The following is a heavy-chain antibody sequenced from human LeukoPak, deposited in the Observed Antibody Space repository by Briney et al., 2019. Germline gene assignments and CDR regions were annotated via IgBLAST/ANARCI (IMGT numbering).Heavy chain of an antibody. CDR1: GFTFNSYW. CDR3: ARAPSEIGGYYPEYFRH. V-gene: IGHV3-74*01. Sequence: AGGSRRLSCAASGFTFNSYWMHWVRQAPGKGLVWVSRIKSDGSTNYADSVKGRFTISRDNAKNTLSLQMNSLRAEDTGVYYCARAPSEIGGYYPEYFRHWGQGTLVTVSS. CDR2: IKSDGST. D-gene: IGHD3-22*01. J-gene: IGHJ1*01.